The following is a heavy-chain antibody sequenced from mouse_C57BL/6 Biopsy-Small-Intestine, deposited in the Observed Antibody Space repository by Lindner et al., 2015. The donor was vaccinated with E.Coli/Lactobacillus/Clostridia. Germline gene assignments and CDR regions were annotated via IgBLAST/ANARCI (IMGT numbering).Heavy chain of an antibody. CDR1: GESSSSYA. J-gene: IGHJ4*01. V-gene: IGHV1-74*01. Sequence: SVKVSCKTSGESSSSYAISWVRQAPGQGLEWVGRIIPLLRVTHYAQKFEDRVTITADTSTGPFYMELRRLTSEDTAVYFCAKEVGGVPPGNFDSWGQGSLVTVSS. CDR2: IIPLLRVT. CDR3: AKEVGGVPPGNFDS. D-gene: IGHD1-1*02.